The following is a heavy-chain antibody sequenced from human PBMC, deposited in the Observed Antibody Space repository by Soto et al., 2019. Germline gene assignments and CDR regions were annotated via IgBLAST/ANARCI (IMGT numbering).Heavy chain of an antibody. CDR2: INDRGSI. V-gene: IGHV4-34*01. J-gene: IGHJ2*01. CDR3: ARESHDILTGPPWVWYFDL. CDR1: GGSFSGYY. Sequence: QVQLQQWGAGPLRPLETLSLTCGVSGGSFSGYYWAWIRQSPGKGLEWIGEINDRGSINYNQSLKSRVSISVDTSKNHYSLNLMSVTAADTAVYYCARESHDILTGPPWVWYFDLWGRGTLVTVSS. D-gene: IGHD3-9*01.